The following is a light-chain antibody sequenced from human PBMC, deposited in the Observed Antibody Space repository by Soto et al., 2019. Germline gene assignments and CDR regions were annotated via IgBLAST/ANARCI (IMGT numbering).Light chain of an antibody. V-gene: IGKV3-15*01. CDR3: QQYNNWPPWT. Sequence: EIVMTQSPATLSLSPGERATLSCRASQSVTSKLAWYQQKPGQAPRLLIYDTSTRATDTPARFSGSGSGTEFTLTISSLQSEDFAVYYCQQYNNWPPWTFGQGTKVEIK. J-gene: IGKJ1*01. CDR1: QSVTSK. CDR2: DTS.